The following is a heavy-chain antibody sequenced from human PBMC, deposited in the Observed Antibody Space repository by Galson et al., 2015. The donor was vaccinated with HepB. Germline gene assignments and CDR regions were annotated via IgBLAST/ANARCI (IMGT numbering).Heavy chain of an antibody. Sequence: SVKVSCKASGGTFSSYAISWVRQAPGQGLEWMGGIIPIFGTANYAQKFQGRVTITADESTSTAYMEPSSLRSEDTAVYYCANGYSYGYFGYAFEIWGQGTMVTVSS. V-gene: IGHV1-69*13. CDR1: GGTFSSYA. CDR2: IIPIFGTA. J-gene: IGHJ3*02. CDR3: ANGYSYGYFGYAFEI. D-gene: IGHD5-18*01.